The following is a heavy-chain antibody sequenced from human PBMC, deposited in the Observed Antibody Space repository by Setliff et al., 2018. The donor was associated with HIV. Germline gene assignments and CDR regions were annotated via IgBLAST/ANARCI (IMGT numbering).Heavy chain of an antibody. J-gene: IGHJ4*02. Sequence: GASVKVSCKASGYSFINYAINWLRQAPGRGLEWMGWIHTEQGFPMYAQGFTGRFVFSLDPSVNTAYLQINSLTPDDGGVYYCAGVGSYWSTFDYWGQGALVTV. CDR2: IHTEQGFP. D-gene: IGHD1-26*01. CDR3: AGVGSYWSTFDY. V-gene: IGHV7-4-1*02. CDR1: GYSFINYA.